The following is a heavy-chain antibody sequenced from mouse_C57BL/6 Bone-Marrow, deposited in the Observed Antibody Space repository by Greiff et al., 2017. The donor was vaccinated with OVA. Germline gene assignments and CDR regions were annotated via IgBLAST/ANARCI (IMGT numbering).Heavy chain of an antibody. J-gene: IGHJ3*01. Sequence: VKLVESGAELVKPGASVKMSCKASGYTFTSYWITWVKQRPGQGLEWIGDIYPGSGSTNYNEKFKSKATLTVDTSSSTAYMQLSSLTSEDSAVYYCANSSGAVGFAYWGQGTLVTVSA. CDR3: ANSSGAVGFAY. CDR2: IYPGSGST. D-gene: IGHD3-2*02. V-gene: IGHV1-55*01. CDR1: GYTFTSYW.